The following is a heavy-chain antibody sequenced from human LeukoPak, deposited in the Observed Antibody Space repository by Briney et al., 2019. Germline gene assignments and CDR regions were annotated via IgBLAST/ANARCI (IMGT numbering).Heavy chain of an antibody. V-gene: IGHV1-46*01. J-gene: IGHJ4*02. CDR2: INPSGGST. CDR3: ARDIAAAGTRWAFDY. D-gene: IGHD6-13*01. Sequence: ASVTVSCKASGYTFTSYYMHWVRQAPGQGLEWMGIINPSGGSTNYAQTFQGRVTMTRDTSTSTVYMELSSLRSEDTAVYYCARDIAAAGTRWAFDYWGRGTLVTVSS. CDR1: GYTFTSYY.